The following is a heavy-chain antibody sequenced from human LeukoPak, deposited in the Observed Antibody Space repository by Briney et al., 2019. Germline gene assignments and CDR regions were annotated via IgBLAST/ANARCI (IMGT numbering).Heavy chain of an antibody. Sequence: GRSLRLSCAASGSTLSTYTMNWVRQAPGKWLRWVSYISSSSSTIFYADSVKGRFTISRDNAKNSLYLQMNSLRDEDTAVYYCARGGRPMDVWGQGTTVTVSS. V-gene: IGHV3-48*02. J-gene: IGHJ6*02. CDR1: GSTLSTYT. CDR3: ARGGRPMDV. CDR2: ISSSSSTI.